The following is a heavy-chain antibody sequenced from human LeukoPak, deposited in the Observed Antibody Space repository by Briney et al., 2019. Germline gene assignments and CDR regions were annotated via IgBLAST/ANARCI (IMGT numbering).Heavy chain of an antibody. D-gene: IGHD1-14*01. J-gene: IGHJ4*02. CDR3: ARDPGSSAFDL. Sequence: GGSLRLSCAASGFNLTVFWMSWVRQTPEKGLEFVANINRNSSVKNYVDSVKGRFTIPKDDAKTSLFLELSGLGADDTAVFYCARDPGSSAFDLWGQGSLVTVST. V-gene: IGHV3-7*01. CDR1: GFNLTVFW. CDR2: INRNSSVK.